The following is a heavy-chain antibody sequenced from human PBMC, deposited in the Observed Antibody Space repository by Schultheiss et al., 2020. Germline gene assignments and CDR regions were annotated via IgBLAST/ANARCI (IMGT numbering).Heavy chain of an antibody. V-gene: IGHV4-34*01. CDR2: INHSGST. CDR3: ATGRYGNFDY. CDR1: GGSFSGYY. D-gene: IGHD3-9*01. Sequence: SETLSLTCAVYGGSFSGYYWSWIRQPPGKGLEWIGEINHSGSTNYNPSLKSRVTISVDTSKNQFSLKLSSVTAADTAVYYWATGRYGNFDYWGQGTLVTVSS. J-gene: IGHJ4*02.